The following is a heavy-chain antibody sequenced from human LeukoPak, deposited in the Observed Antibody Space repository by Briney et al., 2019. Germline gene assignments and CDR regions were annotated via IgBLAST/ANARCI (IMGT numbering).Heavy chain of an antibody. CDR2: MNPNSGNT. J-gene: IGHJ5*02. V-gene: IGHV1-8*01. D-gene: IGHD3-22*01. CDR1: GHTFTSYD. CDR3: ARGDYYDSSGYPNWFDP. Sequence: ASVKVSCKASGHTFTSYDINWVRQATGQGLEWMGWMNPNSGNTGYAQKFQGRVTMTRNTSISTAYMELSSLRSEDTAVYYCARGDYYDSSGYPNWFDPWGQGTLVTVSS.